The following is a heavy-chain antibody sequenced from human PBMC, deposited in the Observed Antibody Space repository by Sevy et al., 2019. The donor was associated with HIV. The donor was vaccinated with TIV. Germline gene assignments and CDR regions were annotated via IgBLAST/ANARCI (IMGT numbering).Heavy chain of an antibody. V-gene: IGHV6-1*01. CDR2: TFHRSKWYN. Sequence: SQTLSLTCVISGDSVSSNTIAWNWIRQSPSRGLEWLGRTFHRSKWYNDYAVSVKSRIVVNPDTSKNQFSLHLSSVTPEDTAVYFCAGGESGTFYYGLDVWGQGTTVTVSS. D-gene: IGHD1-26*01. J-gene: IGHJ6*02. CDR1: GDSVSSNTIA. CDR3: AGGESGTFYYGLDV.